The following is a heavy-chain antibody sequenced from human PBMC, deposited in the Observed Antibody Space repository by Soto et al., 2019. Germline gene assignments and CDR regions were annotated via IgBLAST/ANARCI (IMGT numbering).Heavy chain of an antibody. D-gene: IGHD1-20*01. CDR2: SYYSGTS. J-gene: IGHJ5*02. CDR1: GGSIRVQSYY. V-gene: IGHV4-39*01. Sequence: SETLSLTCTVSGGSIRVQSYYWTWIRQTPGKGLEWVGSSYYSGTSYFNPALKGRVTISVDTSTNQFSLRLTSVTAADTAVYYCTRRYNWNDYYFDPWGQGTLSPSPQ. CDR3: TRRYNWNDYYFDP.